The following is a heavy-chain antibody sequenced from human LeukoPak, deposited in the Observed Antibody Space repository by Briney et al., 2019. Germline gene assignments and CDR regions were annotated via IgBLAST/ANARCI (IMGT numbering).Heavy chain of an antibody. J-gene: IGHJ4*02. CDR2: MNPNSGNT. D-gene: IGHD2-2*01. Sequence: ASVKVSCKASGYTFTSYDINWVRQATGQGLEWMGWMNPNSGNTGYAQKFQGRVTITRNTSISTAYMELSSLRSEDTAVYYCARVPPGYCSSTSCFGGLPFDYWGQGTLVTVSS. CDR1: GYTFTSYD. V-gene: IGHV1-8*03. CDR3: ARVPPGYCSSTSCFGGLPFDY.